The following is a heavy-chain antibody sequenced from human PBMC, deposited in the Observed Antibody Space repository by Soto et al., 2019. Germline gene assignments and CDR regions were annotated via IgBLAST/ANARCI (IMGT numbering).Heavy chain of an antibody. CDR2: INPSGGST. CDR1: GYTFTSYY. D-gene: IGHD2-2*02. J-gene: IGHJ6*02. Sequence: ASVKGSCKASGYTFTSYYMHWVRQAPGQGLEWMGIINPSGGSTSYAQKFQGRVTMTRDTSTSTVYMELSSLRSEDTAVYYCARDYVNCSSTSCYSYYYYGMDVWGQGTTVTVSS. V-gene: IGHV1-46*01. CDR3: ARDYVNCSSTSCYSYYYYGMDV.